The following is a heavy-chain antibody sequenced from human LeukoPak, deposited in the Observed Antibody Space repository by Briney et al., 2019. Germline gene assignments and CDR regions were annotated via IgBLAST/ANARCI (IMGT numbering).Heavy chain of an antibody. D-gene: IGHD3-3*01. V-gene: IGHV4-30-2*01. Sequence: MTSETLSLTCTVSGGSISSGGYYWSWIRQPPGKGLEWIGYIYHSGSTYYNPSLKSRVTISVDRSKNQFSLKLSSVTAADTAVYYCARGDGYDFWSGYYSFFDYWGQGTLVTVSS. CDR1: GGSISSGGYY. CDR2: IYHSGST. J-gene: IGHJ4*02. CDR3: ARGDGYDFWSGYYSFFDY.